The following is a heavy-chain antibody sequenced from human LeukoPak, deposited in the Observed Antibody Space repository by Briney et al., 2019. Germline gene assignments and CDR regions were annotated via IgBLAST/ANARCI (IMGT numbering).Heavy chain of an antibody. CDR1: GYTFTSYD. Sequence: ASVKVSCKASGYTFTSYDVNWVRQATGQGLEWMGWMNPNSGDTGYALKFQGRVTITRNTSISTAYMELSSLRSEDTAVYYCARGPPTHCSSTSCYTSIMHYWGQGTLVTVSS. CDR3: ARGPPTHCSSTSCYTSIMHY. D-gene: IGHD2-2*02. V-gene: IGHV1-8*03. J-gene: IGHJ4*02. CDR2: MNPNSGDT.